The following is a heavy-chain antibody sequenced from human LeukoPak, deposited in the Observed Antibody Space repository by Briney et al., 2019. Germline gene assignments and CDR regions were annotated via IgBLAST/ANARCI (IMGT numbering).Heavy chain of an antibody. CDR1: GFTFSSYG. J-gene: IGHJ3*02. V-gene: IGHV3-23*01. Sequence: GGTLRLSCAASGFTFSSYGMSWVRRAPGKGLEWVSAISGSGGSTYYADSVKGRFTFSRDNSKNTLYLQMNSLRAEDTAVYYCAKDRSIAAGDDAFDIWGQGTMVTVSS. D-gene: IGHD6-13*01. CDR3: AKDRSIAAGDDAFDI. CDR2: ISGSGGST.